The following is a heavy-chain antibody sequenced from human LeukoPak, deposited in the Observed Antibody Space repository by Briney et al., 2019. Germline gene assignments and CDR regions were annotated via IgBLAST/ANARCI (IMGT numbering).Heavy chain of an antibody. CDR3: ARGRGDVVVPAAIGVTGFDP. V-gene: IGHV4-34*01. CDR2: INHSGST. D-gene: IGHD2-2*02. CDR1: GGSFSGYY. Sequence: SETPSLTCAVYGGSFSGYYWSWIRQPPGKGLEWIGEINHSGSTNYNPSLKSRVTISVDTSKNQFSLKLSSVTAADTAVYYCARGRGDVVVPAAIGVTGFDPWGQGTLVTVSS. J-gene: IGHJ5*02.